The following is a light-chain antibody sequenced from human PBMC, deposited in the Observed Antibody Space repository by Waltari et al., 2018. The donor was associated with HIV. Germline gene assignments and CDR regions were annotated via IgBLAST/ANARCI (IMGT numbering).Light chain of an antibody. Sequence: SYEVTQPPSVAVSPGQTASITWSGYELGDKYTCWYQQKTGQSPLLVIYQDNKRPSGIPERVSGSSSWHTATLTRSGPMPMDEAEYYCQAWGSSTSGVFGTGTNLTVL. V-gene: IGLV3-1*01. CDR3: QAWGSSTSGV. CDR2: QDN. J-gene: IGLJ3*02. CDR1: ELGDKY.